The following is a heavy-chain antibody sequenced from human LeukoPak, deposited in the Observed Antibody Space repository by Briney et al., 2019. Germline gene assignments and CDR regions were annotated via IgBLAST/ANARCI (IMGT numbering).Heavy chain of an antibody. Sequence: GASVKVSCKASGYTFTSYYMHWVRHAPGQGLEWMGIINPSGGSTSYAQKFQGRVAMTRDMSTSTVYMELSSLRSEDTAAYYCARKGKSGSYYNSFDYWGQGTLVTVSS. CDR3: ARKGKSGSYYNSFDY. CDR1: GYTFTSYY. D-gene: IGHD1-26*01. J-gene: IGHJ4*02. CDR2: INPSGGST. V-gene: IGHV1-46*01.